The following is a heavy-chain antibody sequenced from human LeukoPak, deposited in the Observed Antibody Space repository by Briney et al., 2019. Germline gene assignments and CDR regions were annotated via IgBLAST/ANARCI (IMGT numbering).Heavy chain of an antibody. CDR1: GFTFSSYW. Sequence: GSLRLSCAASGFTFSSYWMHWVRQGPGKGLVWVSRINSDGSRTIYADSVKGRFTISRDSAKNTLYLQMNSLRAEDTAVYYCAREVGDYYDSSGSFGYWGQGTLVTVSS. D-gene: IGHD3-22*01. V-gene: IGHV3-74*01. J-gene: IGHJ4*02. CDR2: INSDGSRT. CDR3: AREVGDYYDSSGSFGY.